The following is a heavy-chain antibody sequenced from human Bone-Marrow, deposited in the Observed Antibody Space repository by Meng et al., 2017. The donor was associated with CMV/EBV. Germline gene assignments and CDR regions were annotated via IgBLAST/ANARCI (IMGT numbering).Heavy chain of an antibody. CDR3: AKDLITIFGVVIMGGGMDV. Sequence: GGSLRLSCAASGFPFDDYAMHWVRQAPGKGLEWVSGISWNSGSIGYADSVKGRFTISRDNAKNSLYLQMNSLRAEDTALYYCAKDLITIFGVVIMGGGMDVWGQGTTVTVSS. D-gene: IGHD3-3*01. CDR1: GFPFDDYA. CDR2: ISWNSGSI. J-gene: IGHJ6*02. V-gene: IGHV3-9*01.